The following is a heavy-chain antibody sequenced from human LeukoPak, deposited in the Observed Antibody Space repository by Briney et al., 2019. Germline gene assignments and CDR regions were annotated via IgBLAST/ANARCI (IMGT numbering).Heavy chain of an antibody. CDR1: GGSFSGYY. V-gene: IGHV4-34*01. CDR2: INHSGST. J-gene: IGHJ3*02. D-gene: IGHD5-18*01. Sequence: SETLSLTCAFHGGSFSGYYWSWIRQPPGKRLEWTWEINHSGSTNYNPSLKSRVTISFDTSKNQFSLNLSSVTAADTAVYYCARVDTAMAPGAFDIWGQGIMVTVSS. CDR3: ARVDTAMAPGAFDI.